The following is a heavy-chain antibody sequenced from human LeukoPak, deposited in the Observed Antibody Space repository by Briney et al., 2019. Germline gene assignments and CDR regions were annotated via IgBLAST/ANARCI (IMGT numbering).Heavy chain of an antibody. J-gene: IGHJ4*02. CDR1: GFTFSSYS. CDR3: ADAYYYDSSGYYRY. V-gene: IGHV3-21*01. Sequence: GGSLRLSCAASGFTFSSYSMNWVRQAPGKGLEWVSPISSSSSYIYYPDSVKGRFTISRDNARNSLYLQMNSLRAEDTAVYYCADAYYYDSSGYYRYWGQGTLVTVSS. D-gene: IGHD3-22*01. CDR2: ISSSSSYI.